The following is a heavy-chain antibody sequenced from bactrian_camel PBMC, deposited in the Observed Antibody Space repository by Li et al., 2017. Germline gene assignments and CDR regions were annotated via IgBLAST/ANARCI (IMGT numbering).Heavy chain of an antibody. J-gene: IGHJ4*01. V-gene: IGHV3S53*01. Sequence: HVQLVESGGGSVQAGGSLRLSCAASGYTSRPNYMGWFRQVSGDEREGVAAIDTDGTTSYADSVQGRFTITKDNTKNTLYLQMDSLKPEDTAVYYCAADLGWCGSAPLQREFRNWGQGTQVTVS. CDR1: GYTSRPNY. D-gene: IGHD6*01. CDR2: IDTDGTT. CDR3: AADLGWCGSAPLQREFRN.